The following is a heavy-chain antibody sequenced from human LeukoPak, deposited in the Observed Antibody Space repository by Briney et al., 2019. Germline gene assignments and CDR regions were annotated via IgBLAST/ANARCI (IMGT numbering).Heavy chain of an antibody. D-gene: IGHD2-2*01. Sequence: GGSLRLSCAASGFTFSSYTMNWVRQAPGKGLEWVSYISSSSDTIYYADSVKGRFTISRDNAKNSLYLQMNSLRAEDTAVYYCARALRGRCSSTSCPLDYWGQGTLVTVSS. V-gene: IGHV3-48*01. CDR3: ARALRGRCSSTSCPLDY. CDR1: GFTFSSYT. CDR2: ISSSSDTI. J-gene: IGHJ4*02.